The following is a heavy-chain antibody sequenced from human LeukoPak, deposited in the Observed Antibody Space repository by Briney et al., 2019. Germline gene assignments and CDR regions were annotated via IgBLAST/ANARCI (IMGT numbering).Heavy chain of an antibody. CDR1: RFTFSEYW. Sequence: GGSLRLSCAGSRFTFSEYWMTWVRQTPGQGLEWVANVNKDGNQKQYADSVKGRFTISKDNSKNSMYLKLNSLRAEDTGVYYCVRNRGWYALDMWGQGTMVTVSS. V-gene: IGHV3-7*01. D-gene: IGHD6-19*01. CDR2: VNKDGNQK. CDR3: VRNRGWYALDM. J-gene: IGHJ3*02.